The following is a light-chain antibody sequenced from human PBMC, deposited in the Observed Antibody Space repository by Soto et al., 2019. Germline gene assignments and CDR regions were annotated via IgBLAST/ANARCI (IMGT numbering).Light chain of an antibody. CDR1: ENIDIY. J-gene: IGKJ4*01. V-gene: IGKV1-39*01. CDR2: GAS. CDR3: QQTYNTPLT. Sequence: DIQMTQSPSSLSASVGDRVTVTCRASENIDIYLNWYQQRPGKAPRLLIYGASTLHTGVPSRFSGTGSGTTFTLTVTSLQPEDFATYYCQQTYNTPLTFGGGTKVEIK.